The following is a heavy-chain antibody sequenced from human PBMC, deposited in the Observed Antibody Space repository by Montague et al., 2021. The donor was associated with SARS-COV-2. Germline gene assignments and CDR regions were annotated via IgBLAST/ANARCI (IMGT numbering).Heavy chain of an antibody. Sequence: CAISGDSVSSNSVAWSRIRQSPSRGLEWLGRTYYRSKWYSDYAPSVRGRLTVNPDASKSEFSLELNYVTPEDTAVYYCVRYSGWFYFDFWGQGTLVTVSS. CDR2: TYYRSKWYS. J-gene: IGHJ4*02. CDR1: GDSVSSNSVA. D-gene: IGHD6-19*01. CDR3: VRYSGWFYFDF. V-gene: IGHV6-1*01.